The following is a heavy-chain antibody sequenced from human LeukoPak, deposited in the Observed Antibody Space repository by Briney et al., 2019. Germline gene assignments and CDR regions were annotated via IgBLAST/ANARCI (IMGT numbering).Heavy chain of an antibody. D-gene: IGHD6-19*01. V-gene: IGHV1-2*02. CDR2: MNANRGDT. J-gene: IGHJ4*02. CDR3: ARSLGSGWKDH. Sequence: ASVTVSCKASGYTFTGYYMHWVRQAPGEGLEWMGWMNANRGDTNYAQKSQGRVTMTRATSISTAFMELTSLRSDDTAVYYCARSLGSGWKDHWGQGTLVTVSS. CDR1: GYTFTGYY.